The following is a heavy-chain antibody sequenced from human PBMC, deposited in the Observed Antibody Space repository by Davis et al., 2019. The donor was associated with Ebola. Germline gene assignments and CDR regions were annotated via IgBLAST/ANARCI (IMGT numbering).Heavy chain of an antibody. D-gene: IGHD2-2*01. CDR2: VYYSGST. J-gene: IGHJ6*03. CDR1: GDSISTGTYY. V-gene: IGHV4-39*07. CDR3: ARGQEVPAAIYMDV. Sequence: SETLSLTCTVSGDSISTGTYYWGWIRQPPGKPLEWIGSVYYSGSTFYNPSLKSRVSISVDTSKNQLSLKLTSVTAADTATYFCARGQEVPAAIYMDVWGTGTTVTVSS.